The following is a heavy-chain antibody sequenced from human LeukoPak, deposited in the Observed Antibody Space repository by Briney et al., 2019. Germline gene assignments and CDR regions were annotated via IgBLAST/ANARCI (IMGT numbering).Heavy chain of an antibody. Sequence: GGSLRLSCAASGFTFSSYAMSWVRQAPGKGLEWVSAISGSGGSTYYADSVKGRFTISRDNSKNTLYLQMNSLRAEDTAVYYCARGSIVVVVAARNWFGSWGQGTLVTVSS. CDR2: ISGSGGST. V-gene: IGHV3-23*01. D-gene: IGHD2-15*01. CDR1: GFTFSSYA. J-gene: IGHJ5*01. CDR3: ARGSIVVVVAARNWFGS.